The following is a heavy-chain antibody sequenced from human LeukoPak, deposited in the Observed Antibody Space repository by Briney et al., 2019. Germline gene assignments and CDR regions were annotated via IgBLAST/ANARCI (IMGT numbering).Heavy chain of an antibody. CDR2: IRCDGSNK. CDR3: ARVRRSSAEFDY. V-gene: IGHV3-30*02. D-gene: IGHD6-6*01. Sequence: PGGSLRLSCAASGFTFSSYGMHWVRQAPGKGLEWVAFIRCDGSNKYYADSVKGRFTISRDNAKNSLYLQMNSLRAEDTAVYYCARVRRSSAEFDYWGQGTLVTVSS. CDR1: GFTFSSYG. J-gene: IGHJ4*02.